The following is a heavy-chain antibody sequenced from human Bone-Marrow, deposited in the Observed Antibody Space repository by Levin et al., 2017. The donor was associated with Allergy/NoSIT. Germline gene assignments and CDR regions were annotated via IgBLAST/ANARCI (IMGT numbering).Heavy chain of an antibody. CDR3: YAGVKGDY. CDR2: IKQVGSEK. CDR1: GFNFNIFW. Sequence: GESLKISCAASGFNFNIFWMTWVRQAPGKGLEWVANIKQVGSEKYYVDSVKGRFVISRDNAKNSVYLQMNSLRVEDTAVYYCYAGVKGDYWGQGTLVSVSS. D-gene: IGHD3-10*01. V-gene: IGHV3-7*05. J-gene: IGHJ4*02.